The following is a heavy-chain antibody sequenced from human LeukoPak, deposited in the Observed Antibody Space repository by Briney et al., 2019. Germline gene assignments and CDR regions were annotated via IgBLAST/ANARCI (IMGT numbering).Heavy chain of an antibody. CDR1: GYTFTGYY. Sequence: GASVKVSCKASGYTFTGYYMHWVRQAPGQGLEWMGWINPNSGGTNYAQKFQGRVTMTRDTSISTAYMELSRLRSDDTAVYYCARDARQYSGSYYRGNWFDPWGQGTLVTVSS. CDR3: ARDARQYSGSYYRGNWFDP. V-gene: IGHV1-2*02. J-gene: IGHJ5*02. CDR2: INPNSGGT. D-gene: IGHD1-26*01.